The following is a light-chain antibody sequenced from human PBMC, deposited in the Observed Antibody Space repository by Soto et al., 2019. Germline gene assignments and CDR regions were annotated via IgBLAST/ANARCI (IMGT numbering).Light chain of an antibody. V-gene: IGKV3-15*01. CDR1: QSVSSN. CDR2: GAS. J-gene: IGKJ5*01. Sequence: IVRTQSPSTLSVSPGXRXTLSCRASQSVSSNLAWYQQKPGQAPRLLIYGASTRATGIPARFSGSGSGTEFTLTISSLQSEDFAVYYCQQYNNWPSSGQGTRLEIK. CDR3: QQYNNWPS.